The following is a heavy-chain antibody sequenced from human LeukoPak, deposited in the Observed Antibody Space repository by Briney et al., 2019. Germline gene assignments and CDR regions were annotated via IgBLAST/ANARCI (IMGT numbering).Heavy chain of an antibody. V-gene: IGHV1-46*01. CDR3: GRDLDYRDKSEDY. J-gene: IGHJ4*02. Sequence: SVKVSCKASGFTFINYYMHWVRQAPCPGLEWLGIINLSGDSTHYPQKFQDRVTITRDTSTSKVTMDLSSMRSEDTAVYYCGRDLDYRDKSEDYWGQGTLVTVSS. CDR2: INLSGDST. CDR1: GFTFINYY. D-gene: IGHD4/OR15-4a*01.